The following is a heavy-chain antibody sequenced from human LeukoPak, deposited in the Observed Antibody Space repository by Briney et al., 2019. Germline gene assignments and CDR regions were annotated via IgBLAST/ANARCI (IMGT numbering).Heavy chain of an antibody. Sequence: ASVKLPCKASGYTFTSYDINWVRQATGQGPEWMGWMSPNSGNTGYAQQFQGRVTMTRTTSTSTAYMKLSSLRSDDTAVYYCARGWFGQLLQDYWGQGTLVTVSS. V-gene: IGHV1-8*01. CDR3: ARGWFGQLLQDY. CDR2: MSPNSGNT. D-gene: IGHD3-10*01. CDR1: GYTFTSYD. J-gene: IGHJ4*02.